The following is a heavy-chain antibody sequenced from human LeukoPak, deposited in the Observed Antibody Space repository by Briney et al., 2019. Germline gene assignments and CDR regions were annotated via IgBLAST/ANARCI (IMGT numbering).Heavy chain of an antibody. CDR3: ARDRLIGYDSSGLPSYYYYGMDV. CDR2: IYYSGST. D-gene: IGHD3-22*01. J-gene: IGHJ6*02. Sequence: PSETLSLTCTVSGGSVRSGSYYWSWIRQPPGKGLEWIGYIYYSGSTYYNPSLKSRVTISVDTSKNQFSLKLSSVTAADTAVYYCARDRLIGYDSSGLPSYYYYGMDVWGQGTTVTVSS. V-gene: IGHV4-61*01. CDR1: GGSVRSGSYY.